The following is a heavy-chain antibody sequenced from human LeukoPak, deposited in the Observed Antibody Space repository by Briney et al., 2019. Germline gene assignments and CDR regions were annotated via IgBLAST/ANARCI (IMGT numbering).Heavy chain of an antibody. CDR1: GFTFSTYA. Sequence: GGSLRLSCAASGFTFSTYAMSWVRQAPGKGLEWVSALSGSGDSTYYADSVKGRFTISRDNSKNTLYLQMNSLRAEDTAIYYCAKPYDTSGPYWAPFDFWGQGTLVTVSS. CDR3: AKPYDTSGPYWAPFDF. D-gene: IGHD3-22*01. V-gene: IGHV3-23*01. CDR2: LSGSGDST. J-gene: IGHJ4*02.